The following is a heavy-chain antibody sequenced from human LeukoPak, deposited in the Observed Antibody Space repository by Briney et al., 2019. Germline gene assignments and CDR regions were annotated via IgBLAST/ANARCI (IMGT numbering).Heavy chain of an antibody. D-gene: IGHD2-2*01. CDR2: IYYSGST. CDR3: ARGPDIVVVPAAIPFDY. V-gene: IGHV4-59*01. Sequence: SETLSLTCTVSGGSISSYYWSWIRQPPGKGLEWIGYIYYSGSTNYNPSLKSRVTISVDTSKNQFSLKPSSVTAADTAVYYCARGPDIVVVPAAIPFDYWGQGTLVTVSS. CDR1: GGSISSYY. J-gene: IGHJ4*02.